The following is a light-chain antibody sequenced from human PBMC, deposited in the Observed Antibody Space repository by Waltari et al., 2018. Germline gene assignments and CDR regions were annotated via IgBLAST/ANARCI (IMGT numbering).Light chain of an antibody. CDR2: AAS. Sequence: DIQMTQSPSSLSASVGYSFTITCRASQSISSYLNWYQQKPGKAPKLLIYAASSLQSGGPSRFSGSGSGTDFTLTISSLQPEDFATYYCQQSYSTLRVTFGQGTRLEIK. CDR3: QQSYSTLRVT. CDR1: QSISSY. J-gene: IGKJ5*01. V-gene: IGKV1-39*01.